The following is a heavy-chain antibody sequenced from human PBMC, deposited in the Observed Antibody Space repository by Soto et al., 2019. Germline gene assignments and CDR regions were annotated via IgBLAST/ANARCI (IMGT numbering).Heavy chain of an antibody. CDR1: GYTFTGYY. V-gene: IGHV1-2*02. D-gene: IGHD3-22*01. J-gene: IGHJ4*02. Sequence: ASVKVSCKASGYTFTGYYMHWVRQAPGQGLEWMGWINPNSGGTNYAQKFQGRVTMTRDTSISTAYMELSRLRSDDTAVYYCARAPGRKVVITLYYLDYWGQGTLVTVSS. CDR2: INPNSGGT. CDR3: ARAPGRKVVITLYYLDY.